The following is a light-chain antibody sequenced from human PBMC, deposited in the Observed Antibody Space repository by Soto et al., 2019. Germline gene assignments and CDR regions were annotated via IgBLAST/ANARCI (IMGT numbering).Light chain of an antibody. V-gene: IGLV1-40*01. CDR3: QSYDSSLREV. CDR1: SSNIGAGYD. Sequence: QSVLTQPPSVSGAQGQRVTISCTGSSSNIGAGYDVHWYQQLPGTAPKLLIYGNSNRPSGVPDRFSGSKSGTSASLAITGLQAEDEADYYCQSYDSSLREVFGTGTKVTVL. J-gene: IGLJ1*01. CDR2: GNS.